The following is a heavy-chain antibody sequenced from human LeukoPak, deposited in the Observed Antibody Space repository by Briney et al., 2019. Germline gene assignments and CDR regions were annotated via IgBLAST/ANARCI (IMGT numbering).Heavy chain of an antibody. V-gene: IGHV1-69*05. D-gene: IGHD3-22*01. Sequence: SVKVSCKASGGTFSSYAISWVRQAPGQGLEWMGRIIPIFGTANYAQKFQGRVTITTGESTSTAYMELSSLRSEDTAVYYCARDYYDSSGYPPPNWFDPWGQGTLVTVSS. CDR1: GGTFSSYA. J-gene: IGHJ5*02. CDR3: ARDYYDSSGYPPPNWFDP. CDR2: IIPIFGTA.